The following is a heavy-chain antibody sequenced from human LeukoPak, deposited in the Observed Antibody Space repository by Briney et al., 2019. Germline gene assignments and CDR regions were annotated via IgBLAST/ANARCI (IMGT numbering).Heavy chain of an antibody. D-gene: IGHD2-8*01. J-gene: IGHJ5*02. CDR1: GYIFTNYG. Sequence: ASVKVSCKASGYIFTNYGINWVRQATGQGLEWMGWMNPNSGNTGYAQKFQGRVTMTRNTSISTAYMELSSLRSEDTAVYYCARGWYNGGGFDPWGQGTLVTVSS. CDR3: ARGWYNGGGFDP. CDR2: MNPNSGNT. V-gene: IGHV1-8*02.